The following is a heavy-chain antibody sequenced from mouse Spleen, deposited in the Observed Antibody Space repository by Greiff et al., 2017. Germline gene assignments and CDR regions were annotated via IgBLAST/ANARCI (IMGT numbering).Heavy chain of an antibody. CDR1: GFSLTNYA. J-gene: IGHJ1*01. CDR2: IWSDGST. V-gene: IGHV2-4-1*01. Sequence: QVQLKQSGPGLVAPSQSLSITCTVSGFSLTNYAVHWVRRSPGKGLEWLGVIWSDGSTDYNAAFISRLSISKDNSKSQVFFKMNSLQADDTAIYYCARTGDYDVWYFDVWGAGTTVTVSS. D-gene: IGHD2-4*01. CDR3: ARTGDYDVWYFDV.